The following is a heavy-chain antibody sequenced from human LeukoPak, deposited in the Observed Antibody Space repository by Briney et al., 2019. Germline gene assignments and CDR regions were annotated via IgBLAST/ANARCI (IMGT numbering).Heavy chain of an antibody. CDR2: ISYDGSNK. CDR1: GFTFSSYA. V-gene: IGHV3-30-3*01. D-gene: IGHD3-3*01. Sequence: GGSLRLSCAASGFTFSSYAMHWVRQAPGKGLEWVAVISYDGSNKYYADSVKGRFTISRDNSKNTLYLQMNSLRAEDTAVYYCARDQRFLEWLLFDYWGQGTLVTVSS. CDR3: ARDQRFLEWLLFDY. J-gene: IGHJ4*02.